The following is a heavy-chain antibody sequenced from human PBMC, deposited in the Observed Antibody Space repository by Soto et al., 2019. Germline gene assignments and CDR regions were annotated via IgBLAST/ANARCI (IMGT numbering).Heavy chain of an antibody. CDR3: ARRPHYYYGMDV. J-gene: IGHJ6*02. V-gene: IGHV1-69*13. Sequence: SVKVSCKASGGTFSSYAISWVRHAPGQGLEWMGGIIPIFGTANYAQKFQGRVTITADESTSTAYMELSSLRSEDTAVYYCARRPHYYYGMDVWGQGTTVTVSS. CDR1: GGTFSSYA. CDR2: IIPIFGTA.